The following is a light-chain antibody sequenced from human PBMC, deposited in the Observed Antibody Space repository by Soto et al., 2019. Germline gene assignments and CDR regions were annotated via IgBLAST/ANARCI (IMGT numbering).Light chain of an antibody. CDR3: QQYNNWPPGWT. CDR1: QRSXSRY. J-gene: IGKJ1*01. CDR2: VAY. Sequence: IVLTQSACTLSLSRGESETLSCRGSQRSXSRYSAWYGQKPGQAPRLLXXVAYXRATGIPARFSGSGSGTEFTLTIRSLQSEDFAFDYCQQYNNWPPGWTFGQGTKVDIK. V-gene: IGKV3-15*01.